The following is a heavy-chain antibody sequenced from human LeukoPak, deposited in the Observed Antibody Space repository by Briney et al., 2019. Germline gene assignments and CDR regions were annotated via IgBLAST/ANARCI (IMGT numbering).Heavy chain of an antibody. V-gene: IGHV3-48*04. CDR2: ISSSSRTI. CDR1: GFTLTYYG. CDR3: ARTCSSTSCWDY. Sequence: GGSLRLSCAASGFTLTYYGMNWVRQAPGKGLEWLSYISSSSRTIYYADSVKGRFTISRDNAKNPLYLQMNSLRAEDTAVYYCARTCSSTSCWDYWGQGTLVTVS. D-gene: IGHD2-2*01. J-gene: IGHJ4*02.